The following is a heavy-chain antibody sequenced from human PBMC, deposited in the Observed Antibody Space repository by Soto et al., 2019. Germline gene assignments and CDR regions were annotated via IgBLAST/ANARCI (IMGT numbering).Heavy chain of an antibody. D-gene: IGHD3-22*01. V-gene: IGHV4-61*01. CDR2: IYYSGST. Sequence: KSSETLSLTCTVSGGSVSSGSYYWSWIRQPPGKGLEWNGYIYYSGSTNYNPSLKSRVTISVDTSKNQFSLKLSSVTAADTAVYYCARELYYYDSSGYYYGAGWFDPWGQGTLVTVSS. CDR1: GGSVSSGSYY. CDR3: ARELYYYDSSGYYYGAGWFDP. J-gene: IGHJ5*02.